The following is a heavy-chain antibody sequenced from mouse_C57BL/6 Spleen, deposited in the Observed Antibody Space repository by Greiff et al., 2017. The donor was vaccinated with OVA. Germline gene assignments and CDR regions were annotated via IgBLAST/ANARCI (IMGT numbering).Heavy chain of an antibody. D-gene: IGHD2-14*01. CDR3: ARSGRYGDAMDY. CDR2: IDPSDSYT. J-gene: IGHJ4*01. CDR1: GYNFTSYW. Sequence: QVQLQQPGAELVRPGTSVKLSCKASGYNFTSYWMHWVKQRPGQGLEWIGVIDPSDSYTNYNQKFKGKATLTVDTSSSTAYMQLSSLTSEDSAVYYCARSGRYGDAMDYWGQGTSVTVSS. V-gene: IGHV1-59*01.